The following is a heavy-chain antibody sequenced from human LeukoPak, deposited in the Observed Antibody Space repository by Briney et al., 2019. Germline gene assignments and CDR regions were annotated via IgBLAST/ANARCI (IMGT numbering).Heavy chain of an antibody. Sequence: SVKVSCKASGGTFSSYAISWVRQAPGQGLEWMGRIIPIFGTANYAQKFQGRVTITTDESTSTAYVELSSLRSEDTAVYYCARDPYYYDSSGYYYPYWGQGTLVTVSS. J-gene: IGHJ4*02. V-gene: IGHV1-69*05. D-gene: IGHD3-22*01. CDR2: IIPIFGTA. CDR3: ARDPYYYDSSGYYYPY. CDR1: GGTFSSYA.